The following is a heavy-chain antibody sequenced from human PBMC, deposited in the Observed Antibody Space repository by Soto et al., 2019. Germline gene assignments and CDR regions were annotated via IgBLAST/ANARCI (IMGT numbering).Heavy chain of an antibody. J-gene: IGHJ6*03. V-gene: IGHV1-3*01. CDR1: GYTFTTNT. CDR3: ASEGVVVVAAEVNYHYNYMDV. D-gene: IGHD2-15*01. CDR2: INGGNGNT. Sequence: QVQFVQSGAEVKKPGASVKVSCKASGYTFTTNTIHWVRQAPGQRLEWMGWINGGNGNTKYSQKFQGRVTITRDTSASTAYMELSSLRSEDTAVYYCASEGVVVVAAEVNYHYNYMDVWGKGTTVTVSS.